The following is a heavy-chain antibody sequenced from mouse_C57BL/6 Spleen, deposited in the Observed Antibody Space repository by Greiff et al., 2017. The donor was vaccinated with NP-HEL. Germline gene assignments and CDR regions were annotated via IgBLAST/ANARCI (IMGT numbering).Heavy chain of an antibody. CDR3: AIYYDYEGFAY. CDR2: IYPRDGST. D-gene: IGHD2-4*01. Sequence: VKLMESDAELVKPGASVKISCTVSGYTFTDYTIHWMKQRPEQGLEWIGYIYPRDGSTKYNEKFKGKATLTADKSSSTAYMQLNSLTSEDSAVYFCAIYYDYEGFAYWGQGTLVTVSA. J-gene: IGHJ3*01. CDR1: GYTFTDYT. V-gene: IGHV1-78*01.